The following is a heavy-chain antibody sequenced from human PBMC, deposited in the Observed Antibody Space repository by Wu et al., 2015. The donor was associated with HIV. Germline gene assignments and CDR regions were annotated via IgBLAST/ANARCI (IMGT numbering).Heavy chain of an antibody. CDR3: ARVESIGYYYDSSGYYLD. Sequence: QVQLVQSGAEVKKPGASVKVSCKASGYTFTSYGISWVRQAPGQGLEWMGWISAYNGNTNYAQKLQGRVTMTTDTSTSTAYMELRSLRSDDTAVYYCARVESIGYYYDSSGYYLDWGQGTLVTVSS. J-gene: IGHJ4*02. D-gene: IGHD3-22*01. V-gene: IGHV1-18*01. CDR1: GYTFTSYG. CDR2: ISAYNGNT.